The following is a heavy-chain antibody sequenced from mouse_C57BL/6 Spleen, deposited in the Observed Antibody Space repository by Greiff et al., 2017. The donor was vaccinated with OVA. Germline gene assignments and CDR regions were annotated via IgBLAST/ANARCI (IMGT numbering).Heavy chain of an antibody. D-gene: IGHD3-2*01. Sequence: VKLQESGPELVKPGASVKISCKASGYAFSSSWMNWVKQRPGKGLEWIGRIYPGDGDTNYNGKFKGKATLTADKSSSTAYMQLSSLTSEDSAVYFCANRQDWFAYWGQGTLVTVSA. J-gene: IGHJ3*01. CDR2: IYPGDGDT. CDR3: ANRQDWFAY. CDR1: GYAFSSSW. V-gene: IGHV1-82*01.